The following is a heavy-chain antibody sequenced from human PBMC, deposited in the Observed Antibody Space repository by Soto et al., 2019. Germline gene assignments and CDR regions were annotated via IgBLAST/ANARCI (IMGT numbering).Heavy chain of an antibody. D-gene: IGHD1-1*01. CDR2: IIPIFGTA. J-gene: IGHJ2*01. V-gene: IGHV1-69*14. CDR1: GGTFSSYA. CDR3: ARFARVEKCYFDL. Sequence: QVQLVQSGAEVKKPGSSVKVSCKASGGTFSSYAISWVRQAPGQGLEWMGGIIPIFGTANYAQKFQGRVTITADKSRRTAYRELSSLRFEDTAVYYCARFARVEKCYFDLWGGGTLVTVPS.